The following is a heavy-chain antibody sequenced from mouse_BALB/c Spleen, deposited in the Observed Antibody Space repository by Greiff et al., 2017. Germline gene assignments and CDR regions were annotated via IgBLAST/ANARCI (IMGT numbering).Heavy chain of an antibody. V-gene: IGHV1S29*02. D-gene: IGHD6-2*01. J-gene: IGHJ1*01. Sequence: EVQLQQSGPELVKPGASVKISCKASGYTFTDYNMHWVKQSHGKSLEWIGYIYPYNGGTGYNQKFKSKATLTVDNSSSTAYMELRSLTSEDSAVYYCAREGVLYFDVWGAGTTVTVSS. CDR1: GYTFTDYN. CDR2: IYPYNGGT. CDR3: AREGVLYFDV.